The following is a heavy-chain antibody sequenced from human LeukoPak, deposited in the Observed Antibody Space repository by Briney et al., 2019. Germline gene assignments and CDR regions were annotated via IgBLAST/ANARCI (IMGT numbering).Heavy chain of an antibody. Sequence: ASLKVSCKASGYTFTSYGISWVRQAPGQGLEWMGWISAYNGNTNYAQKLQGRVTMTTDTSTSTAYMELRSLRSDDTAVYYCARAEYYYHSSGYYLWGQGTLVTVSS. D-gene: IGHD3-22*01. CDR3: ARAEYYYHSSGYYL. V-gene: IGHV1-18*01. CDR1: GYTFTSYG. CDR2: ISAYNGNT. J-gene: IGHJ4*02.